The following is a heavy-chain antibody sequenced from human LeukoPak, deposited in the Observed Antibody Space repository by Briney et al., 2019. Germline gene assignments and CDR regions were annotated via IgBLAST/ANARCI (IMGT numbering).Heavy chain of an antibody. CDR2: ISYDGSNK. D-gene: IGHD6-13*01. V-gene: IGHV3-30-3*01. J-gene: IGHJ4*02. CDR1: GFTFSSYA. Sequence: GGSLRLSCAVSGFTFSSYAMSWVRQAPGKGLEWVAVISYDGSNKYYADSVKGRFTISRDNSKDTLYLQMDSLRAGDTAVYYCARDQSAGYSSSGSSSWGRLGDWGQGTLVTVSS. CDR3: ARDQSAGYSSSGSSSWGRLGD.